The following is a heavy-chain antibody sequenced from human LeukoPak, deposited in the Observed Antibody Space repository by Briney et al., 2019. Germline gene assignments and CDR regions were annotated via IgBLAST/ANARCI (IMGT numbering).Heavy chain of an antibody. V-gene: IGHV4-39*07. D-gene: IGHD2-15*01. CDR2: IYYSGST. J-gene: IGHJ3*02. Sequence: SETLSLTCTVSGGSISSSSYYWGWIRQPPGRGLEWIGSIYYSGSTYYNPSLKSRVTISVDTSKNQFSLKLSSVTAADTAVYYCARDGGIGYCSGGSCYGDAFDIWGQGTMVTVSS. CDR3: ARDGGIGYCSGGSCYGDAFDI. CDR1: GGSISSSSYY.